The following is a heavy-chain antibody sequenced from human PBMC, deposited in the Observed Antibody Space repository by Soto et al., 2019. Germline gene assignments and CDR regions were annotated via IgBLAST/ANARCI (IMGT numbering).Heavy chain of an antibody. CDR3: ARDVVVTAIHNYYFDY. V-gene: IGHV4-30-4*01. Sequence: SETLSLTCTVSGGSISSGDYYWSWIRQPPGKGLEWIGHIYYRGSTYYNPSLKSRVTISVDTSKNQFSLKLSSVTAADTAVYYCARDVVVTAIHNYYFDYWGQGTLVTVSS. CDR1: GGSISSGDYY. J-gene: IGHJ4*02. D-gene: IGHD2-21*02. CDR2: IYYRGST.